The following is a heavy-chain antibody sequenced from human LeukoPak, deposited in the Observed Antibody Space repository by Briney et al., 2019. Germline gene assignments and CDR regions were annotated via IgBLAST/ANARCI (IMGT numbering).Heavy chain of an antibody. CDR3: ASSGTSPNDAFDI. CDR1: GGSISSGDYY. V-gene: IGHV4-30-4*01. D-gene: IGHD1-26*01. Sequence: QASETLSLTCTVSGGSISSGDYYWSWIRQPPEKGLEWIGYIYYSGSTYYNPSLKSRVTISVDTSKNQFSLKLSSVTAADTAVYYCASSGTSPNDAFDIWGQGTMVTVSS. CDR2: IYYSGST. J-gene: IGHJ3*02.